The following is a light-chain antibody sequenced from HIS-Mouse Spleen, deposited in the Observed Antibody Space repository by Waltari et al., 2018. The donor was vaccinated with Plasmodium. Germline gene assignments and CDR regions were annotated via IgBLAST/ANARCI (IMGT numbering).Light chain of an antibody. CDR3: YSTDSSGNHRV. CDR1: ALPKKY. J-gene: IGLJ3*02. Sequence: SYELTQPPSVSVSPGQTTRITCSGDALPKKYAYWYQQKSGQAPVLVIYEDSKRPAGIPERFSGSSSGTMATLTISGARVEYEADYYCYSTDSSGNHRVFGGGTKLTVL. V-gene: IGLV3-10*01. CDR2: EDS.